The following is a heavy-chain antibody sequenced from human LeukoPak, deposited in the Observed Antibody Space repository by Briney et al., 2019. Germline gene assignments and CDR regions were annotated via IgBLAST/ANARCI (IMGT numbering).Heavy chain of an antibody. CDR1: GFTFSSYG. V-gene: IGHV3-23*01. CDR2: ISGSGGST. D-gene: IGHD3-16*02. J-gene: IGHJ4*02. Sequence: GGSLRLSCAASGFTFSSYGMSWVRQAPGKGLEWVSAISGSGGSTYYADSVKGRFTISRDNSKNTLYLQMNSLRAEDTAVYYCAKDQGYVWGSYRFDYWGQGTLVTVSS. CDR3: AKDQGYVWGSYRFDY.